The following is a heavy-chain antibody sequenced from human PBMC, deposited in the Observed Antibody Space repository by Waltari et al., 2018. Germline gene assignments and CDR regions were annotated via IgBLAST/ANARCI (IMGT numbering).Heavy chain of an antibody. CDR3: ARDRGRGLYLDV. Sequence: QLQESGPGLVKPSGTLSLSCAVSGDSVTSANWWSWVRQSPQRGVEWIGQVFSTGKTNYSPSFASRVTMSLDASNNQFSLKVTSATAADTAVYYCARDRGRGLYLDVWGPGTLVTVSP. V-gene: IGHV4-4*02. D-gene: IGHD2-15*01. CDR1: GDSVTSANW. J-gene: IGHJ4*02. CDR2: VFSTGKT.